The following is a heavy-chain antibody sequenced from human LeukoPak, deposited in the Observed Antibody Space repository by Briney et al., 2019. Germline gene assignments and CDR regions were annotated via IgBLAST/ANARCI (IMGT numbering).Heavy chain of an antibody. Sequence: SETLSLTCTVSGGSISSYYWSWIRQPAGKGLEWIGRIYTSGSTNYNPSLKSRVTMSVDTSKNQFSLKLSSVTAADTAVYYCARERPTVLRYFDWSNHDAFDIRGQGTMVTVSS. CDR1: GGSISSYY. CDR3: ARERPTVLRYFDWSNHDAFDI. V-gene: IGHV4-4*07. J-gene: IGHJ3*02. CDR2: IYTSGST. D-gene: IGHD3-9*01.